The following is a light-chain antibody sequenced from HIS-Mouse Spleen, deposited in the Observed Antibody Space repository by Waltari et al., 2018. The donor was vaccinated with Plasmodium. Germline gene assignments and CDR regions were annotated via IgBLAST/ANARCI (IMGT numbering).Light chain of an antibody. V-gene: IGLV6-57*04. CDR3: QSYDSSNVV. Sequence: NFMLTQPPSVSESPGKTVTISCTRSSGSIASNYVQRYRQRPGSAPTPVIYEDNQRPSGVPDRFSGSIDSSSNSASLTISGLKTEDEADYYCQSYDSSNVVFGGGTKLTVL. CDR2: EDN. CDR1: SGSIASNY. J-gene: IGLJ2*01.